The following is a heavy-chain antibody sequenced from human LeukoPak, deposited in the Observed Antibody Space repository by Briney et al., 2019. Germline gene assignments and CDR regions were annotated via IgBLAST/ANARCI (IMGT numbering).Heavy chain of an antibody. CDR3: ARDGGVGGSYFEGAFDI. CDR1: GFTFSSYG. J-gene: IGHJ3*02. D-gene: IGHD1-26*01. Sequence: GGSLRLSCAASGFTFSSYGMHWVRQAPGKGLEWVAVIWYDGSNKYYADSVKGRLTISRDNSKNTLYLQMNSLRAEDTAVYYCARDGGVGGSYFEGAFDIWGQGTMVTVSS. V-gene: IGHV3-33*01. CDR2: IWYDGSNK.